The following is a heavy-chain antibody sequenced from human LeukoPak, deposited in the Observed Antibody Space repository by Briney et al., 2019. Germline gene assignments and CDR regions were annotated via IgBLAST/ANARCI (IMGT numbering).Heavy chain of an antibody. V-gene: IGHV5-51*01. D-gene: IGHD4-11*01. CDR1: GYNFTNYW. Sequence: GESLKISCKTAGYNFTNYWIGWVRQMPGKGLDFMGIIWPDDFDTRYSPSFRGRVTISVDKSVSTAYVEWKSLKASDTALYYCARHTEVPFDTWGQGTLVIVSS. CDR2: IWPDDFDT. J-gene: IGHJ4*02. CDR3: ARHTEVPFDT.